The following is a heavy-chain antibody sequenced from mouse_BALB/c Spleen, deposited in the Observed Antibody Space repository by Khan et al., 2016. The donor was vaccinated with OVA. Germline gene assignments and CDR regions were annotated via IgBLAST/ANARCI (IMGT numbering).Heavy chain of an antibody. CDR3: ARWFAY. CDR1: GYSITSDYA. V-gene: IGHV3-2*02. CDR2: ITYSGST. J-gene: IGHJ3*01. Sequence: EVKLLESGPGLVKPSQSLSLTCTVTGYSITSDYAWNWIRQFPGNKLEWMGHITYSGSTSYIPSLKGRISITRDTSKNQFFLQLNSVTTEDTATYYCARWFAYWGQGTLVTVSA.